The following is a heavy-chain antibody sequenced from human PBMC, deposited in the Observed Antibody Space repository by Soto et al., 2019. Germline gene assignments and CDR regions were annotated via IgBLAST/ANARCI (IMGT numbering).Heavy chain of an antibody. Sequence: SETLSLTCAVFGGAISNSNWWTWVRQPPGKGLDWIGEIFHSGSTNYNSSLMGRVTISVDKANNQFSLKLSSVTAADTAVYYCAHRPIVGAAIWGQGTLVTVSS. V-gene: IGHV4-4*02. CDR2: IFHSGST. CDR1: GGAISNSNW. D-gene: IGHD1-26*01. J-gene: IGHJ4*02. CDR3: AHRPIVGAAI.